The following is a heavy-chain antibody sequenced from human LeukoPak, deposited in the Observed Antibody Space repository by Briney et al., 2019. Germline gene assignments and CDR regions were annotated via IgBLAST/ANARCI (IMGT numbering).Heavy chain of an antibody. J-gene: IGHJ6*02. CDR3: AREGNGGNPETVVGMDV. V-gene: IGHV3-30-3*01. CDR1: GFTFSSYA. Sequence: PGGSLRLSCAASGFTFSSYAMHWVRQAPGKGLEWVAVISYDGSNKYYADSVKGRFTISRDNSKNTLYLQMNSLRAEDTAVYYCAREGNGGNPETVVGMDVWGQGTTVTVSS. D-gene: IGHD4-23*01. CDR2: ISYDGSNK.